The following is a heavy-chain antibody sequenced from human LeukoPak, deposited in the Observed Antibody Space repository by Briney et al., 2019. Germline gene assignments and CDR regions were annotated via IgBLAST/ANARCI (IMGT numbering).Heavy chain of an antibody. CDR1: GGSFSGYY. V-gene: IGHV4-34*01. D-gene: IGHD3-22*01. CDR3: ASVNYYDSSGYVDY. J-gene: IGHJ4*02. Sequence: SETLSLTCAVYGGSFSGYYWSWIRQPPGKGLEWIGEINHSGSTNYNPSLKSRVTISVDTSKNQFSLKLSSVAAADTAVYYCASVNYYDSSGYVDYWGQGTLVTVSS. CDR2: INHSGST.